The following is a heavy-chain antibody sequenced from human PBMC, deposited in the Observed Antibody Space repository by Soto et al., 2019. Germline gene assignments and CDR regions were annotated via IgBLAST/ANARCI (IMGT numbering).Heavy chain of an antibody. Sequence: SETLSLTCTVSGGSIITSSYHWGWIRQTPGKGLQWIGSVYFSGSAYYSLSLKSRVTISVDTSNNQFSLKLNSVTAADTSVYYCARLAREGMMFDPWGQGTLVTVSS. CDR3: ARLAREGMMFDP. CDR1: GGSIITSSYH. J-gene: IGHJ5*02. CDR2: VYFSGSA. V-gene: IGHV4-39*01. D-gene: IGHD3-16*01.